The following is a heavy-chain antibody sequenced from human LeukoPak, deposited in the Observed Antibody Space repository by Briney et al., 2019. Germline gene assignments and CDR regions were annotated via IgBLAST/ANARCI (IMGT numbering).Heavy chain of an antibody. V-gene: IGHV4-34*01. J-gene: IGHJ5*02. Sequence: KTSETLSLTCAVYGGSFSGYYWSWIRQPPGKGLEWIGEINHSGSTNYNPSLKSRVTISVDTSRNQFSLKLSSVTAADTAVYYCARVRANDNGGNGWFDPWGQGTLVTVSS. CDR2: INHSGST. CDR3: ARVRANDNGGNGWFDP. D-gene: IGHD4-23*01. CDR1: GGSFSGYY.